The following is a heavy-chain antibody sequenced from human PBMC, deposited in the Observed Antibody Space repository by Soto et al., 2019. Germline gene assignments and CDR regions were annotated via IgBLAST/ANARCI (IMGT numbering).Heavy chain of an antibody. V-gene: IGHV5-51*01. CDR3: ARKEKIGYFNWLAP. D-gene: IGHD5-18*01. CDR1: GYKFTSSW. J-gene: IGHJ5*02. CDR2: IFPSDSDT. Sequence: PGESLKISCRTSGYKFTSSWIAWVRQMPGKGLEWMGIIFPSDSDTRYSPSFQGQVTISADRSTSTVFLQWASLKASDTAVYFCARKEKIGYFNWLAPWGRGTVATV.